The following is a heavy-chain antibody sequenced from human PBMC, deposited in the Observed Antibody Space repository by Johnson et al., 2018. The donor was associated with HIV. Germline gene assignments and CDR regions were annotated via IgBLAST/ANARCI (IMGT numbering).Heavy chain of an antibody. J-gene: IGHJ3*02. Sequence: QVQLVESGGGVVQPGRSLRLSCAASGFTFSTYGMHWVRQAPGKGLEWVAVMWYDGSNKYYADSVKGRFTISRDNSKNTLYLQMNNLRPEDTAVYYCARVTGPFDIWGQGTMVTVSS. CDR1: GFTFSTYG. CDR3: ARVTGPFDI. CDR2: MWYDGSNK. V-gene: IGHV3-30*19. D-gene: IGHD4-11*01.